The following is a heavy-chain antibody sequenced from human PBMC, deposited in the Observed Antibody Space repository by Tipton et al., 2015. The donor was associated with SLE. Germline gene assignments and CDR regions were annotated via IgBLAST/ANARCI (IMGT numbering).Heavy chain of an antibody. CDR2: IWYDGSNK. V-gene: IGHV3-33*08. J-gene: IGHJ4*02. CDR3: ARELAGFLLDY. CDR1: GFTFSSYG. D-gene: IGHD3-10*01. Sequence: SLRLSCAASGFTFSSYGMHWVRQAPGKGLEWVAVIWYDGSNKYYADSVKGRFTISRDNSKNTLYLQMNSLRAEDTAVYYCARELAGFLLDYWGQGTLVTVSS.